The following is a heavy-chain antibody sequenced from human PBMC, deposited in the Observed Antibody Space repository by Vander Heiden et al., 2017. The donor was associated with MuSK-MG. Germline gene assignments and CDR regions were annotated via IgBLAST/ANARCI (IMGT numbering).Heavy chain of an antibody. Sequence: QVQLQQWGAGLLKPSETLSLTCAVDGGSFSGYYWSWIRQPPGKGLEWIGEINHSGSTNYNPSLKSRVTISVDTSKNQFSLKLSSVTAADTAVYYCARAIRYNWNYGDAFDIWGQGTMVTVSS. CDR1: GGSFSGYY. CDR2: INHSGST. V-gene: IGHV4-34*01. J-gene: IGHJ3*02. D-gene: IGHD1-7*01. CDR3: ARAIRYNWNYGDAFDI.